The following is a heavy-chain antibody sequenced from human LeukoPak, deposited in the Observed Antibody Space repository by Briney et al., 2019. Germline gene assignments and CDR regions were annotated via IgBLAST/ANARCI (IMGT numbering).Heavy chain of an antibody. Sequence: SETLSLTCIVSGGSISSSSYYWGWIRQPPGKGLEWIGSIYYSGSTYYNPSLKSRVTISVDTSKNQFSLKLSSVTAADTAVYYCATTGGGFWSGLSMDVWGKGTTVTVSS. CDR1: GGSISSSSYY. V-gene: IGHV4-39*07. J-gene: IGHJ6*03. CDR3: ATTGGGFWSGLSMDV. CDR2: IYYSGST. D-gene: IGHD3-3*01.